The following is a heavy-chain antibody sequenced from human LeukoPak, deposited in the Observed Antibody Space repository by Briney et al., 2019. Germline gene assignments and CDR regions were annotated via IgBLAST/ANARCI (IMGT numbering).Heavy chain of an antibody. CDR1: GFTFSSYA. Sequence: QPGRSLRLSCAASGFTFSSYAMHWVRQAPGKGLEWVEFIRYDGTNKYSADSVKGRFTISRDNSKNTLYLQMNSLRAEDTAVYYCAKTDYYDSSGYHDYWGQGTLVTVSS. J-gene: IGHJ4*02. CDR3: AKTDYYDSSGYHDY. V-gene: IGHV3-30*02. D-gene: IGHD3-22*01. CDR2: IRYDGTNK.